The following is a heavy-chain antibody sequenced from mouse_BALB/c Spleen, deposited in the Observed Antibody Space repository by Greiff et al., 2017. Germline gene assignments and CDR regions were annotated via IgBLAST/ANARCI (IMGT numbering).Heavy chain of an antibody. D-gene: IGHD2-4*01. CDR1: GFTFSSYA. CDR2: ISSGGST. V-gene: IGHV5-6-5*01. J-gene: IGHJ4*01. CDR3: ARRIYDYDRAMDY. Sequence: DVMLVESGGGLVKPGGSLKLSCAASGFTFSSYAMSWVRQTPEKRLEWVASISSGGSTYYPDSVKGRFTISRDNARNILYLQMSSLRSEDTAMYYCARRIYDYDRAMDYWGQGTSVTVSS.